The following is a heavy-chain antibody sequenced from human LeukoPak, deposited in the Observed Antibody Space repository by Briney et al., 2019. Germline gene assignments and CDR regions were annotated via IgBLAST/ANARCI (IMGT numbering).Heavy chain of an antibody. J-gene: IGHJ6*03. V-gene: IGHV4-38-2*01. Sequence: SDTLSLTCAVSGYSISSGYYWGWIRQPPGKGLEWVGSIYHRGSTYYNPSLTSRHTISVDTSKNQLSLKLCSLTAPDTAVYYWAARITMVRRVINGVDYYMDVWGKGTTVTVSS. CDR3: AARITMVRRVINGVDYYMDV. CDR1: GYSISSGYY. D-gene: IGHD3-10*01. CDR2: IYHRGST.